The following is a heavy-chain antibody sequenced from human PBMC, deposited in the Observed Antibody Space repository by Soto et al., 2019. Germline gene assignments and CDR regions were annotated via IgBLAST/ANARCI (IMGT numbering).Heavy chain of an antibody. D-gene: IGHD6-19*01. V-gene: IGHV3-23*01. CDR3: AKDKMEQWLVGGYFDY. CDR2: IIDDGGRA. Sequence: EVQLLESGGGLVQPGGSLRLSCSASGFTFNRYAMSWVRQAPGKGLEWVSAIIDDGGRAYYADSVKGRFTISRDNSKNTLSLKMNSLRAEDTAVYYCAKDKMEQWLVGGYFDYWGQGTQVTVSS. CDR1: GFTFNRYA. J-gene: IGHJ4*02.